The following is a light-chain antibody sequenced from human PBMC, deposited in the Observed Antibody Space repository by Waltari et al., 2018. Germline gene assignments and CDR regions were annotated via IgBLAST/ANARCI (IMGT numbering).Light chain of an antibody. CDR1: TLPKEY. CDR3: QSSDSSGSYVL. V-gene: IGLV3-25*03. CDR2: KDS. J-gene: IGLJ3*02. Sequence: SYGLTQAPSVSVSPGQTARITCSGDTLPKEYAYWYQQKPGQAPVLVIYKDSERPSGIPERFSWSRAGTTVALTINGVQAEDEAEYYCQSSDSSGSYVLFGGGTKLTVL.